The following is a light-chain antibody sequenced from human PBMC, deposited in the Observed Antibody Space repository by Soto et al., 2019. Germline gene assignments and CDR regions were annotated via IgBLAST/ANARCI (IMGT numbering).Light chain of an antibody. Sequence: AIQLTQSPSSLSASVGDRATITCRASQGISSALAWYQQKPGKAPKLLIYDASSLESGVPARFSGSGSGTDFTLTISSLQPEDFATYYCQQFNSYPFTFGQGTRLEIK. V-gene: IGKV1-13*02. J-gene: IGKJ5*01. CDR1: QGISSA. CDR2: DAS. CDR3: QQFNSYPFT.